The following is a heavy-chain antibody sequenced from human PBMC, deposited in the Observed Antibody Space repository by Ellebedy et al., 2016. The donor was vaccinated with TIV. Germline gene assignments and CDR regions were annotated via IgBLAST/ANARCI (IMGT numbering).Heavy chain of an antibody. CDR2: IKSKTDGGTT. CDR1: GFTFSNAW. J-gene: IGHJ6*03. V-gene: IGHV3-15*01. Sequence: GGSLRLXXAASGFTFSNAWMSWVRQAPGKGLEWVGRIKSKTDGGTTDYAAPVKGRFTISRDDSKNTLYLQMNSLKTEDTAVYYCTTATPQGLEAFGAPLNYYYYYYMDVWGKGTTVTVSS. D-gene: IGHD3-10*01. CDR3: TTATPQGLEAFGAPLNYYYYYYMDV.